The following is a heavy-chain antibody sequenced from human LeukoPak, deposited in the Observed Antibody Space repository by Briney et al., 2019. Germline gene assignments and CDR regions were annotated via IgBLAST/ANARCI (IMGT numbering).Heavy chain of an antibody. J-gene: IGHJ6*03. Sequence: SETLSLTCTVSGGSISSYNYYWGWIRQPPGKGLECIGSIYYSGSTYHNPSLKRRVTISVDTSKNQFSLKLSSVTAADTAVYYCARHPYSGTYWEGTGYHYYYMDVWGKGTTVTVSS. CDR3: ARHPYSGTYWEGTGYHYYYMDV. V-gene: IGHV4-39*01. CDR2: IYYSGST. CDR1: GGSISSYNYY. D-gene: IGHD1-26*01.